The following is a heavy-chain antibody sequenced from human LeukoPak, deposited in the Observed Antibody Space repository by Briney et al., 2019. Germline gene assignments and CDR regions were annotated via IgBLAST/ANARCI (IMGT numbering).Heavy chain of an antibody. Sequence: SETLSLTCAVYGGSFSGYYWSWLRQPPGKGLEWVGEINHSGSTNYNPSLKSRVTISVDTSKNQFSLKLSSVTAADTAVYYCARERNVDIVATGPCFDIWGQGTMVTVSS. CDR3: ARERNVDIVATGPCFDI. V-gene: IGHV4-34*01. J-gene: IGHJ3*02. CDR1: GGSFSGYY. D-gene: IGHD5-12*01. CDR2: INHSGST.